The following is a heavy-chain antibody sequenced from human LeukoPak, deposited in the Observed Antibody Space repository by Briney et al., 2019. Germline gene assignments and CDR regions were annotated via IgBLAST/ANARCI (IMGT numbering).Heavy chain of an antibody. CDR1: GFTFSSYA. D-gene: IGHD2-21*01. CDR2: IKQDGSEK. CDR3: ARYCGGDCYGMDV. J-gene: IGHJ6*02. V-gene: IGHV3-7*01. Sequence: GGSLRLSCAASGFTFSSYAMSWVRQAPGKGLEWVANIKQDGSEKDYVDFVKGRFTISRDNPRNSLYLQMNSLRAEDTAVYYCARYCGGDCYGMDVWGQGTTVTVSS.